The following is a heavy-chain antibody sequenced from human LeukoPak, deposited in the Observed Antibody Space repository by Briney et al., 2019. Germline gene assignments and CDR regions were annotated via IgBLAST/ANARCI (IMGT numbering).Heavy chain of an antibody. CDR3: AHRRTGGYCSSTSCSDNWFDP. D-gene: IGHD2-2*01. V-gene: IGHV2-5*02. J-gene: IGHJ5*02. Sequence: SGPTLVKPTQTLTLTCTFSGFSLSTSGVGVGWIRQPPGKALEWLALIYWDDDKRYSPSLKNRLTITRDTSKNRVALTMTNMDPVDTATFYCAHRRTGGYCSSTSCSDNWFDPWGQGTLVTVSS. CDR2: IYWDDDK. CDR1: GFSLSTSGVG.